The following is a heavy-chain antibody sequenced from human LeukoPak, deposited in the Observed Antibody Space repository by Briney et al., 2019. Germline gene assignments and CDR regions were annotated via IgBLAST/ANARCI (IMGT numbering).Heavy chain of an antibody. CDR2: ISAYNGNT. J-gene: IGHJ6*03. D-gene: IGHD4-11*01. Sequence: ASVKVSCKASGYTFTSYGISWVRQAPGQGLEWMEWISAYNGNTNYAQKLQGRVTMTTDTSTSTAYMELRSLRSDDTAVYYCARSVYSNYVVYYYMDVWGKGTTVTVSS. CDR1: GYTFTSYG. V-gene: IGHV1-18*01. CDR3: ARSVYSNYVVYYYMDV.